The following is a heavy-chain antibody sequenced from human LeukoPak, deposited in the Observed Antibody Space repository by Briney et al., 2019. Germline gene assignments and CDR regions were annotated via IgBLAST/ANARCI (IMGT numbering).Heavy chain of an antibody. D-gene: IGHD5-18*01. V-gene: IGHV3-74*01. CDR1: GFTFSRYW. CDR3: VRGPPTVMELFDF. Sequence: GGSLRLSCAASGFTFSRYWMHWVRQAPGKRLVWISHINNDGSSTNYADSVKGRFTISRDNAKNTLYLQMNSLRAEDTAVYYCVRGPPTVMELFDFWGQGALVTVSS. CDR2: INNDGSST. J-gene: IGHJ4*02.